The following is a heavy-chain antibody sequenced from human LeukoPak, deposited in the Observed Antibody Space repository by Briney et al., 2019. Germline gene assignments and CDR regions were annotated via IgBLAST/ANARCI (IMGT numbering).Heavy chain of an antibody. J-gene: IGHJ4*02. CDR2: IYPGDSAT. Sequence: GESLKISCKGSGYSFTSYWIGWVRQMPGKGLEWMGIIYPGDSATRYSPSFQGQVTISADKSISTAYLQWSSLTASDTAMYYCARQGDILTGYYTDWGQGTLVTVSS. V-gene: IGHV5-51*01. D-gene: IGHD3-9*01. CDR1: GYSFTSYW. CDR3: ARQGDILTGYYTD.